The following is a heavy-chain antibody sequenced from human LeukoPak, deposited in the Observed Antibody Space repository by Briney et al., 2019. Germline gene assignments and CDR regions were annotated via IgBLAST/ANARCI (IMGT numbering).Heavy chain of an antibody. CDR3: AGGVLVWFGEFDAFDI. V-gene: IGHV3-11*01. D-gene: IGHD3-10*01. CDR2: ISSSGSTI. CDR1: GFTFSDYY. J-gene: IGHJ3*02. Sequence: GGSLRLSCAASGFTFSDYYMSWIRQAPRKGLEWVSYISSSGSTIYYADSVKGRLTISRDNAKNSLYLQMNSLRAEDTAVYYCAGGVLVWFGEFDAFDIWGQGTMVTVSS.